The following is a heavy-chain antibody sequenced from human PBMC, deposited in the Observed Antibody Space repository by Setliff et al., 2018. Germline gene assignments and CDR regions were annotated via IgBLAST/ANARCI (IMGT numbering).Heavy chain of an antibody. J-gene: IGHJ4*02. CDR1: GYTFASYY. CDR2: INIGGGSA. V-gene: IGHV1-46*01. D-gene: IGHD6-13*01. CDR3: ARGGMAAAGRKGVFEY. Sequence: ASVKVSCKASGYTFASYYMYWLRQAPGQGPEWMGIINIGGGSASYAQKFQDRVTMTSDTSTSTVYMEVNSVRSDDTAIYYCARGGMAAAGRKGVFEYWGQGTQVTVSS.